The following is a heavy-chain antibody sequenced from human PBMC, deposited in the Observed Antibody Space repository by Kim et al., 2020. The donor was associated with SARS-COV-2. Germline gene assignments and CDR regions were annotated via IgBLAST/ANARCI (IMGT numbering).Heavy chain of an antibody. Sequence: SVKSRITINPDTSKNQFSLQLNSVTPEDTAVYYCARELLTDSSSSYSFDPWGQGTLVTVSS. J-gene: IGHJ5*02. V-gene: IGHV6-1*01. CDR3: ARELLTDSSSSYSFDP. D-gene: IGHD6-13*01.